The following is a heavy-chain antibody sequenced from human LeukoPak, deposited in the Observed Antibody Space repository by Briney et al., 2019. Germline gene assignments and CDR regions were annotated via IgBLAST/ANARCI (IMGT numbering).Heavy chain of an antibody. CDR3: ARGPVAARPSY. CDR1: GGSFSGYY. V-gene: IGHV4-34*01. J-gene: IGHJ4*02. CDR2: INHSGST. D-gene: IGHD6-6*01. Sequence: PSETLSLTCAVSGGSFSGYYWSWIRQPPGKGLEWIGEINHSGSTNYNPSLKSRVTISVDTSKNQFSLKLSSVTAADTAVYYCARGPVAARPSYWGQGTLVTVSS.